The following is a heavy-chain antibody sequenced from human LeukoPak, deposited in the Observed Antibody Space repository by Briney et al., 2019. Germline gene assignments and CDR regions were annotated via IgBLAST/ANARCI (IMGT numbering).Heavy chain of an antibody. CDR2: TYYRSKWYN. V-gene: IGHV6-1*01. Sequence: SQTLSLTSAISGDIVSSDSAAWNWIRQSPSRGLEWLGGTYYRSKWYNDYAVSMESRITIKPDTSKNQFSLHLYSVTPEDTAVYYCTRQWCNGGACYGDSWGQGTLVTVSS. J-gene: IGHJ4*02. D-gene: IGHD2-8*02. CDR3: TRQWCNGGACYGDS. CDR1: GDIVSSDSAA.